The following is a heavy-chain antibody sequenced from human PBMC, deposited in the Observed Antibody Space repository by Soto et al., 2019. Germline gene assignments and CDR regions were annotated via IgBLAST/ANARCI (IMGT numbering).Heavy chain of an antibody. V-gene: IGHV3-21*01. J-gene: IGHJ3*02. CDR1: GFTFSSYS. CDR2: ISSSSSYI. CDR3: ASSSIPCGGDCYPLLDAFDI. Sequence: GGSLRLSCAASGFTFSSYSMNWVRQAPGKGLEWVSSISSSSSYIYYADSVKGRFTISRDNAKNSLYLQMTSLRAEDTAVYYCASSSIPCGGDCYPLLDAFDIWGQGTMVTVSS. D-gene: IGHD2-21*01.